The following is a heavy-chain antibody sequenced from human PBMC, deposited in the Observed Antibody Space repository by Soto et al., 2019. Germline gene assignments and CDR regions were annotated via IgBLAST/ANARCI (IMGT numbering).Heavy chain of an antibody. J-gene: IGHJ4*02. Sequence: SLGLSCASSVFTFSRYEINWVRQAPGKGLEWVSYISSSGSTIYYADSVKGRFTISRDNAKNSLYLQMNSLRAEDTAVYYCARDVQLCLYDYWGQGTLVTVSS. CDR1: VFTFSRYE. V-gene: IGHV3-48*03. CDR3: ARDVQLCLYDY. CDR2: ISSSGSTI. D-gene: IGHD5-18*01.